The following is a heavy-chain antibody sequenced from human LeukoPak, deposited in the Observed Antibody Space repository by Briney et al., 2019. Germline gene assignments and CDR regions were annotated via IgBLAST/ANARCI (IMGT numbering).Heavy chain of an antibody. CDR2: ISSSGSTI. CDR1: GFTFSSYE. CDR3: ARRVAAAGTGNWFDP. Sequence: PGGSLRLSCAASGFTFSSYEMNWVRQAPGKGLEWVSYISSSGSTIYYADSVKGRFTISRDNAKNSLYLQMNSLRAEDTAVYYCARRVAAAGTGNWFDPWGQGTLVTVSS. V-gene: IGHV3-48*03. D-gene: IGHD6-13*01. J-gene: IGHJ5*02.